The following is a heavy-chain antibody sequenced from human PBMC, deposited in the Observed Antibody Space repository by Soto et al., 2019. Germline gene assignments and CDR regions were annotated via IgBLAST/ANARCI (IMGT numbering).Heavy chain of an antibody. V-gene: IGHV1-69*01. D-gene: IGHD1-7*01. J-gene: IGHJ4*02. CDR2: IVPIFGKA. CDR1: GGTFSDSV. CDR3: ARGRDGSTYYFDY. Sequence: QVQLVQSGPEVKKPGSSVKVACKASGGTFSDSVTSWVRQAPGQGLEWMGGIVPIFGKANLAEKCQDRVTITADESPSKAYMELSSLSSEDSAVYYCARGRDGSTYYFDYWGQGTLVTVSS.